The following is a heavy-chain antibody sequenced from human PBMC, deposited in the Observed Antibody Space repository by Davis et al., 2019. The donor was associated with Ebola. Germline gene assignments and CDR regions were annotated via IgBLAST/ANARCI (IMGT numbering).Heavy chain of an antibody. Sequence: GGSLRLSCAASGFTFSDYYMSWIRQAPGKGLEWVSYISSSGSTIYYADSVKGRFTISRDNAKNSLYLQMNSLRAEDTAVYYCARGVTYYDFWSGYWGYWGQGTLVTVSS. CDR1: GFTFSDYY. J-gene: IGHJ4*02. D-gene: IGHD3-3*01. V-gene: IGHV3-11*01. CDR3: ARGVTYYDFWSGYWGY. CDR2: ISSSGSTI.